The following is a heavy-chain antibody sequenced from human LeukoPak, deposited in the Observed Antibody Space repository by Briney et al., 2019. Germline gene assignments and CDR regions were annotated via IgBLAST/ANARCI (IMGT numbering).Heavy chain of an antibody. Sequence: GGSLRLSCAASGFTFSGFSMSWVRQSPTKGLEWVANIKQDGSERYYVDSVKGRFTISRDSAENSLSLQMNNLRVEDTAVYYCARAGSHWHYVYWGQGTVVTVSS. J-gene: IGHJ4*02. CDR3: ARAGSHWHYVY. CDR2: IKQDGSER. V-gene: IGHV3-7*01. D-gene: IGHD3-10*01. CDR1: GFTFSGFS.